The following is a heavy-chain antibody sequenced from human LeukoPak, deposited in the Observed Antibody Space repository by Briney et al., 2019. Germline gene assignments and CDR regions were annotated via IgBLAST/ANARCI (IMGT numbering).Heavy chain of an antibody. CDR2: ISYDGSNK. Sequence: PGGSLRLSCAASGFTFSSYAMHWVRQAPGKGLEWVAVISYDGSNKYYADSVKGRFTISRDNSKNTLYLQMNSLRAEDTAVYYCAREKSYCSSTSCYEGHYYYYGMDVWGQGTTVTASS. CDR1: GFTFSSYA. D-gene: IGHD2-2*01. J-gene: IGHJ6*02. CDR3: AREKSYCSSTSCYEGHYYYYGMDV. V-gene: IGHV3-30-3*01.